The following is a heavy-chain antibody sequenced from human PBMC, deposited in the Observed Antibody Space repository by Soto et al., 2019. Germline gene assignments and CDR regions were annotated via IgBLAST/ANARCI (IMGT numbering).Heavy chain of an antibody. Sequence: QVQMVQSGAEVRKPGSSVRISCKASGGTFTRYAFSWVRQAPGQGLAWMGGIIPVFGTANYAQKFQGRVTITADESTSTAYMELTSLRSEDTAVYYCARVVMTTVPASYYYGMDVWGQATTVTVSS. CDR2: IIPVFGTA. CDR3: ARVVMTTVPASYYYGMDV. V-gene: IGHV1-69*01. CDR1: GGTFTRYA. D-gene: IGHD4-4*01. J-gene: IGHJ6*02.